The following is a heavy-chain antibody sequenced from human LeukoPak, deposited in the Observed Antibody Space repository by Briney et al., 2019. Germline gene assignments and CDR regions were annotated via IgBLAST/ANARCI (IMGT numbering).Heavy chain of an antibody. D-gene: IGHD6-13*01. J-gene: IGHJ3*02. CDR1: GYTCTSYS. CDR2: ISAYNGNT. Sequence: ASVKVSCKASGYTCTSYSVSWVRQAPGQGLEWMGWISAYNGNTNYAQKLQGRVTMTTDTSSSTAYMDLRSLRSDDTAAYYCAREGPINYSAGTAYSEHAFDIWGQGTMVTVSS. V-gene: IGHV1-18*01. CDR3: AREGPINYSAGTAYSEHAFDI.